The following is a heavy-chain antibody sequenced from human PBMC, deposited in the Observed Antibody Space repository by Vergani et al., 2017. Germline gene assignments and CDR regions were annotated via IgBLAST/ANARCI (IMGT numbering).Heavy chain of an antibody. CDR3: ARDGGPVCSSTICPDAFDI. V-gene: IGHV3-7*01. CDR1: GFTFSSYW. Sequence: EVQLLESGGGLVQPGGSLRLSCAASGFTFSSYWMSWVRQAPGKGLEWVANIKQDGSEKYYVDSVKGRFTISRDNAKNSLYLQMNSLRAEDTAVYYCARDGGPVCSSTICPDAFDIWGQGTMVTVSS. CDR2: IKQDGSEK. J-gene: IGHJ3*02. D-gene: IGHD2-2*01.